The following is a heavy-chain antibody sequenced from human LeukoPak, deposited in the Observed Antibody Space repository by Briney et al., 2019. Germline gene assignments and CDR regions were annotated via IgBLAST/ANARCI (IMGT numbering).Heavy chain of an antibody. Sequence: SETLSLTCTVSGGSISSSSYYWGWIRQPPGKGLEWIGSIYYSGSTYYNPSLKSRVTISVDTSKNQFSLKLSSVAAADTAVYYCARHTVGYDSSGYIYWGQGTLVTVSS. CDR1: GGSISSSSYY. CDR2: IYYSGST. J-gene: IGHJ4*02. CDR3: ARHTVGYDSSGYIY. D-gene: IGHD3-22*01. V-gene: IGHV4-39*01.